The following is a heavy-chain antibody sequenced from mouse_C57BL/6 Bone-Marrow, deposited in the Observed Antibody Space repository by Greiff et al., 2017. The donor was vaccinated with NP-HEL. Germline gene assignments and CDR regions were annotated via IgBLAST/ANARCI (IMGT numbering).Heavy chain of an antibody. J-gene: IGHJ1*03. Sequence: EVMLVESEGGLVQPGSSMKLSCTASGFTFSDYYMACVRQVPEKGLEWVANINYDGSSTYYLDSLKSRFIISRDNAKNILYLQMSSLKSEDTATYYCARDRDGYYSWYFDVWGTGTTVTVSS. D-gene: IGHD2-3*01. CDR3: ARDRDGYYSWYFDV. CDR2: INYDGSST. V-gene: IGHV5-16*01. CDR1: GFTFSDYY.